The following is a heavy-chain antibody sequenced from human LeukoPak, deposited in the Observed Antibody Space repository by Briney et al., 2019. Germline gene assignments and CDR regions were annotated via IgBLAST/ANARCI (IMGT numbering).Heavy chain of an antibody. Sequence: GASVKVSCKASGGTFSSYAISWVRQAPGQGLEWMGGIIPIFGTANYAQKFQGRVTITTDESTGTAYMGLSSLRSEDTAVYYCARMYSSSSGNAFDIWGQGTMVTVSS. D-gene: IGHD6-6*01. CDR1: GGTFSSYA. CDR2: IIPIFGTA. J-gene: IGHJ3*02. CDR3: ARMYSSSSGNAFDI. V-gene: IGHV1-69*05.